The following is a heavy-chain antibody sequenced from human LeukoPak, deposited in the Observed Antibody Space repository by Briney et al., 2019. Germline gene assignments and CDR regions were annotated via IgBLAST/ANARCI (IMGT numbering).Heavy chain of an antibody. CDR3: ARDEDYGDYSP. CDR2: ISSSSSYI. Sequence: GGSLRLSCAAPGFTFSSYSMNWVRQAPGKGLEWVSSISSSSSYIYYADSVKGRFTISRDNAKNSLYLQMNSLRAEDTAVYYCARDEDYGDYSPWGQGTLVTVSS. CDR1: GFTFSSYS. V-gene: IGHV3-21*01. J-gene: IGHJ5*02. D-gene: IGHD4-17*01.